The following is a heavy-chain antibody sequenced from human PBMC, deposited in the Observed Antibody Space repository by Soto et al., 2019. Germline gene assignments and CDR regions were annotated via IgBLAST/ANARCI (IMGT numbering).Heavy chain of an antibody. D-gene: IGHD2-15*01. CDR1: GFSLSTSGVG. J-gene: IGHJ6*02. Sequence: QITLKESGPTLVKPTQTLTLTCTFSGFSLSTSGVGVAWIRQPPGKALEWLALIYWDDDKRYRPSLESRLTNTQDTSKNLVVLPMTNRDSVDTATYYCAYLPCSGGSCYWFSFSGMDVWGQGTTVTVSS. V-gene: IGHV2-5*02. CDR3: AYLPCSGGSCYWFSFSGMDV. CDR2: IYWDDDK.